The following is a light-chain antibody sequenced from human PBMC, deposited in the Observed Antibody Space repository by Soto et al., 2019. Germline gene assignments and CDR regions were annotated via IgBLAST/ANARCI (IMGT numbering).Light chain of an antibody. J-gene: IGLJ2*01. CDR1: KLGDKY. Sequence: SYELTQPPSVSVSPGQTASITCSGDKLGDKYACWYQQKPGQSPVLVIYQDSKRASGIPERFSGSNSGNTATLTISGTQAMDEADYYCQAWDISTFVVFGGGPTLTVL. CDR3: QAWDISTFVV. CDR2: QDS. V-gene: IGLV3-1*01.